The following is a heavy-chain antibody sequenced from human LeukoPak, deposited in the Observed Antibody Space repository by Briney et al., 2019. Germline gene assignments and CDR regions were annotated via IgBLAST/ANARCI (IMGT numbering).Heavy chain of an antibody. Sequence: GGSLTLSCAASGCSFSSYDMHWVRQAPGKGLEWVSSFHTDGGTYYLDSVKGRFTISREDAKNSLYLQMNTLRAGGTAVYYCARGSGPGVTTIDSWGQGTLVIVSS. D-gene: IGHD3-22*01. J-gene: IGHJ4*02. CDR3: ARGSGPGVTTIDS. CDR2: FHTDGGT. CDR1: GCSFSSYD. V-gene: IGHV3-13*01.